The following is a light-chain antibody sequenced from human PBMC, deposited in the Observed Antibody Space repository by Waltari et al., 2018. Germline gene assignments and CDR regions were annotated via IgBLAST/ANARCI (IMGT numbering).Light chain of an antibody. J-gene: IGKJ1*01. Sequence: DFVMTQSPDSLSVSLGERATINCKSSQSVFYNSNKKDYLAWYQQRAGQPPKLLIYWGSVRASGVPARFSGSGSGTDFALTISDLQAEDFAVYSCEQYYADPRTFGQGTKVEVK. CDR1: QSVFYNSNKKDY. CDR3: EQYYADPRT. CDR2: WGS. V-gene: IGKV4-1*01.